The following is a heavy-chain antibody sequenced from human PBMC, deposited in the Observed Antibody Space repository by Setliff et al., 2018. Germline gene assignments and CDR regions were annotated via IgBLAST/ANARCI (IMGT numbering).Heavy chain of an antibody. CDR2: ISVYNGNT. Sequence: ASVKVSCKASGYTFTRHGISWVRQAPGQGLEWMGWISVYNGNTNYAQKLQGRVTMTTDTSTTTAYMELRSLRSDDTAVYYCARAGRFHYDTSGYYYDRDYYYYMDVWGKGTTVTVSS. CDR3: ARAGRFHYDTSGYYYDRDYYYYMDV. J-gene: IGHJ6*03. D-gene: IGHD3-22*01. CDR1: GYTFTRHG. V-gene: IGHV1-18*01.